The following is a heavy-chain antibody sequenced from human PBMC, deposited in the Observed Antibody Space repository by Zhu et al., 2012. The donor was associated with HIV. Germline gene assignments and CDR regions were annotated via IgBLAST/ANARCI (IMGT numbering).Heavy chain of an antibody. Sequence: QVQLQESGPQLVKPSETLSLTCTVSGGSTSSHYWNWVRQPPGKGLQWIGYMYSSGSTKYNFSLKSRVAISLDMSKNQFSLNLSSVTTADTAVYYCARSVKGQLVFDSWGQGSPGHRSPQ. CDR2: MYSSGST. CDR1: GGSTSSHY. V-gene: IGHV4-59*11. J-gene: IGHJ4*02. D-gene: IGHD1-1*01. CDR3: ARSVKGQLVFDS.